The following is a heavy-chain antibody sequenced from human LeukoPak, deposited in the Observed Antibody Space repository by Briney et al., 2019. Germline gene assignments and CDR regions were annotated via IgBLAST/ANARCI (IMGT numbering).Heavy chain of an antibody. CDR1: GFTFSTSA. Sequence: GGSLRLSCAASGFTFSTSAISWVLQAPGKGLEWASGISGSGGSTYYADSVEGRFTISRDNSKNTLYLQMKSLRAEDTAVYYCSSMDVWGKGTMVTVSS. J-gene: IGHJ6*03. CDR3: SSMDV. V-gene: IGHV3-23*01. CDR2: ISGSGGST. D-gene: IGHD6-13*01.